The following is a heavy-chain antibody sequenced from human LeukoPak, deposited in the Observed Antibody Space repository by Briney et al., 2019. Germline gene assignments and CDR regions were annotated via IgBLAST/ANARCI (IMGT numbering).Heavy chain of an antibody. V-gene: IGHV3-30*04. CDR3: AKGLHSSSWNDAFDI. CDR2: ISYDGSNK. D-gene: IGHD6-13*01. J-gene: IGHJ3*02. CDR1: GFTFSSYA. Sequence: PGGPLRLSCAASGFTFSSYAMHWVRQAPGKGLEWVAVISYDGSNKYYADSVKGRFTISRDNSKNTLYLQMNSLRAEDTAVYYCAKGLHSSSWNDAFDIWGQGTTVTVSS.